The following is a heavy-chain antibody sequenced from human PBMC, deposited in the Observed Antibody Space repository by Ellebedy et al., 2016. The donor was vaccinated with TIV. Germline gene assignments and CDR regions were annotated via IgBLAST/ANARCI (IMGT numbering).Heavy chain of an antibody. CDR3: VRDKQDYGGGYYFDGMDV. CDR2: IATDGSST. J-gene: IGHJ6*02. D-gene: IGHD4-23*01. Sequence: PGGSLRLSCAASGFTFSGYWMHWVRQPPGKGLVWVSRIATDGSSTTYADSVKGRFSISRAHAKNTLYLHMSSLRAEDTAVYYCVRDKQDYGGGYYFDGMDVWGQGTMVTISS. CDR1: GFTFSGYW. V-gene: IGHV3-74*01.